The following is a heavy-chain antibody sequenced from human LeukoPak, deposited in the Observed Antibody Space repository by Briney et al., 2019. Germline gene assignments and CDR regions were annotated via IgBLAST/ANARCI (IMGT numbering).Heavy chain of an antibody. V-gene: IGHV3-23*01. J-gene: IGHJ4*02. D-gene: IGHD2-2*02. CDR2: FSGGDGST. Sequence: GGSLRLSCAASGFTFSSYAMSWVRQAPGKGLEWVSGFSGGDGSTSYADSVKGRFTISRDNSKNTLYLQMNSLRAEDTAVYHCAKGKVVPATIYDYWGQGTLVTVSS. CDR1: GFTFSSYA. CDR3: AKGKVVPATIYDY.